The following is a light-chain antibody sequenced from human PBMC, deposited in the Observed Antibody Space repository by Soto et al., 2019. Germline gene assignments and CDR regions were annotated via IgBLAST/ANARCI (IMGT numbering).Light chain of an antibody. CDR2: DAS. Sequence: IQMTQSPSSLSASLGDRVTITCRASQSISKDLNWYQQKPGEAPMLLIYDASTLQGGVPSRFSVAVSGTDVTLTISNLQPEDGATYFCQQRYGTPWTFGLGTKVDNK. J-gene: IGKJ1*01. CDR3: QQRYGTPWT. V-gene: IGKV1-39*01. CDR1: QSISKD.